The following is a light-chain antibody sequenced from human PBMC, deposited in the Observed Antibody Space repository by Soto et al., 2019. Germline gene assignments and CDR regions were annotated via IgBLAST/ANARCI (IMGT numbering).Light chain of an antibody. CDR2: GAS. CDR1: QSVGSNY. J-gene: IGKJ5*01. V-gene: IGKV3-20*01. Sequence: SPGTLSLSPGERATLSCRASQSVGSNYLAWYQQKPGQAPRLLTYGASSRATGIADRFSGSGSGTDFTLTISRLEPEDFALYNCQPYGYSPITSGHRSRLEI. CDR3: QPYGYSPIT.